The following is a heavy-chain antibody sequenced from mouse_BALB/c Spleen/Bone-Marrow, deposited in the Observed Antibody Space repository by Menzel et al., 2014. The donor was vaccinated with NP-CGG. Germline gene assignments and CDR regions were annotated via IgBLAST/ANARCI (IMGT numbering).Heavy chain of an antibody. V-gene: IGHV3-8*02. CDR1: GDSITSGY. J-gene: IGHJ2*01. Sequence: EVQLQQSGPSLVKPSQTLSLTCSVTGDSITSGYWNWIRKFPGNKLEYMGYISYSGSTYYNPSLKSRISITRDTSKNQYYRQMKSVTTEDTATYYCARRQLGQQYYFYYCGQGTTLTVSS. CDR3: ARRQLGQQYYFYY. CDR2: ISYSGST. D-gene: IGHD3-2*01.